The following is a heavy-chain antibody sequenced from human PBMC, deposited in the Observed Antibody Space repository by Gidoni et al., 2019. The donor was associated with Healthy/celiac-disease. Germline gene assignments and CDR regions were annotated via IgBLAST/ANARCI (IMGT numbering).Heavy chain of an antibody. D-gene: IGHD2-15*01. J-gene: IGHJ4*02. Sequence: QVQLQGSGPGLVTPSETLSLTCAVSGYSISSGYYWGWIRQPPGKGLEWIGGIYHSGSTYYNPSLKSRVTISVDTSKNQFSLKLGSVTAADTAVYYCARDRGPSVAANFDYWGQGTLVTVSS. CDR2: IYHSGST. CDR3: ARDRGPSVAANFDY. V-gene: IGHV4-38-2*02. CDR1: GYSISSGYY.